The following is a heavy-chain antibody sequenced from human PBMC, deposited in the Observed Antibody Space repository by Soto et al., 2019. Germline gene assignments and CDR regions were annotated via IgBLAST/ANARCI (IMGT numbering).Heavy chain of an antibody. Sequence: PGESLKISCKGSGYGFTSYWIGWVRQMPGKGLEWMGIIYPGDSDTRYSPSFQGHVTISVDKSINTAYLQWSILKASDTAIYYCARRSDWFDLWGQGTLVTAPQ. CDR3: ARRSDWFDL. V-gene: IGHV5-51*01. J-gene: IGHJ5*02. CDR2: IYPGDSDT. CDR1: GYGFTSYW.